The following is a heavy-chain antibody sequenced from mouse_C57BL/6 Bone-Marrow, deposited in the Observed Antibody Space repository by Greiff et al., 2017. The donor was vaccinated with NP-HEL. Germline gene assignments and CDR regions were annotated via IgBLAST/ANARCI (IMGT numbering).Heavy chain of an antibody. CDR1: GYTFTSYW. CDR3: ARDGYYYGSSLYWYFDV. CDR2: IDPSDSYT. V-gene: IGHV1-50*01. D-gene: IGHD1-1*01. Sequence: VQLQQPGAELVKPGASVKLSCKASGYTFTSYWMQWVKQRPGQGLEWIGEIDPSDSYTNYNQKFKGKATLTVDTSSSTAYMQLSSLTSEDSAVYYCARDGYYYGSSLYWYFDVWGTGTTVTVSS. J-gene: IGHJ1*03.